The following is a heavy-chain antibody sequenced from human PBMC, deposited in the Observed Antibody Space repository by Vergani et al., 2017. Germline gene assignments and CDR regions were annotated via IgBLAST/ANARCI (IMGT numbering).Heavy chain of an antibody. D-gene: IGHD1-20*01. J-gene: IGHJ6*02. CDR3: ARFLTGTTIYYYYGMDV. V-gene: IGHV4-4*02. CDR2: IYHSGST. CDR1: GGSISSSNW. Sequence: QVQLQESGPGLVKPSGTLSLTCAVSGGSISSSNWWSWVRQPPGKGLEWIGEIYHSGSTNYYPSLQSRVTISVDKSKNQFSLKLSSVTAADTAVYYCARFLTGTTIYYYYGMDVWGQGTTVTVSS.